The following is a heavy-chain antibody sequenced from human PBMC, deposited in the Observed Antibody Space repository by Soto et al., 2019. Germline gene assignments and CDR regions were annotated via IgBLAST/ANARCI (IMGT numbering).Heavy chain of an antibody. V-gene: IGHV4-34*01. J-gene: IGHJ5*02. Sequence: SETLSLTCTVSGGSISSYYWSWIRQPPGKGLEWIGEINHSGSTNYNPSLKSRVTISVDTSKNQFSLKLSSVTAADTAVYYCARGRRQLRELRFLEWPFDPWGQGTLVTVSS. CDR3: ARGRRQLRELRFLEWPFDP. CDR1: GGSISSYY. D-gene: IGHD3-3*01. CDR2: INHSGST.